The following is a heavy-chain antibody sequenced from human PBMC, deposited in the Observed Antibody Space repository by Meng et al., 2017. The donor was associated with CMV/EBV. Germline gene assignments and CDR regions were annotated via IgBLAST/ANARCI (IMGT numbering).Heavy chain of an antibody. J-gene: IGHJ4*01. CDR1: GFEFRGYW. CDR2: TNRGGRSP. CDR3: ATWYSNSWYSFDY. V-gene: IGHV3-74*01. Sequence: GLGFEFRGYWMNRVRKDPGKGLVGVSRTNRGGRSPSYEDYVKSRFTISRDKDKHTLYLQMNSLGAEDTAVYYCATWYSNSWYSFDYWGLGTLVTVSS. D-gene: IGHD6-13*01.